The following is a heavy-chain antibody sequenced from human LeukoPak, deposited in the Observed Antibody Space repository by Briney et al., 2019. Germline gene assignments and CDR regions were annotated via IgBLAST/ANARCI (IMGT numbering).Heavy chain of an antibody. Sequence: PSETLSLTCTVHGGSISSYYWSWIRQPPGKGLDWIGYIYYSGSTNYNPSLKSRVTISVDTSKNQFSLKLSSVTAADTAVYYCARHRYYYDGSGYYYQPWGQGTLVTVSS. CDR1: GGSISSYY. CDR3: ARHRYYYDGSGYYYQP. D-gene: IGHD3-22*01. CDR2: IYYSGST. V-gene: IGHV4-59*01. J-gene: IGHJ5*02.